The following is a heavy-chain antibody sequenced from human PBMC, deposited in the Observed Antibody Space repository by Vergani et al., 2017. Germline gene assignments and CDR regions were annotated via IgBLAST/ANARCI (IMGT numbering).Heavy chain of an antibody. Sequence: EVQLVESGGGLVKPGGSLRLSCAASGFTFSSYSMNWVRQAPGKGLEWVSSISSSSSYIYYADSVKGRFTISRDNAKNSLYLQMNSLRAEDTAVYYCARDSSYYGSGSYPCCYYYGMDVWGQGTTVTVSS. J-gene: IGHJ6*02. CDR2: ISSSSSYI. CDR1: GFTFSSYS. V-gene: IGHV3-21*01. CDR3: ARDSSYYGSGSYPCCYYYGMDV. D-gene: IGHD3-10*01.